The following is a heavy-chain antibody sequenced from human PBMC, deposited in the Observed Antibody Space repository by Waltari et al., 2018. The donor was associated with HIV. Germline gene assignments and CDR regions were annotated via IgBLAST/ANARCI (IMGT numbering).Heavy chain of an antibody. J-gene: IGHJ6*02. Sequence: QAQLQESGPGLVKPSETLSLTCPVSGGSSSSYYWSWIRQPPGKGLEWMGDIYDSGSTNYNPSRKSGVTISVDTSKNPFSLKLSSVTAADTAVYYCARDLAYYYGKGGMDVWGQGTTVTGSS. CDR1: GGSSSSYY. CDR3: ARDLAYYYGKGGMDV. V-gene: IGHV4-59*01. D-gene: IGHD3-10*01. CDR2: IYDSGST.